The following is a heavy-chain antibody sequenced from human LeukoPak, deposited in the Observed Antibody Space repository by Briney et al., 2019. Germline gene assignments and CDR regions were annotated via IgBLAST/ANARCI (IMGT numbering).Heavy chain of an antibody. CDR3: ASNYWYYYGSGSDDAFDI. D-gene: IGHD3-10*01. CDR1: GFTFSDYY. J-gene: IGHJ3*02. Sequence: GGSLRLSCAASGFTFSDYYMSWIRQAPWKGLEWVSYISSSGSTIYYADSVKGRFTISRDNAKNSLYLQMNSLRAEDTAVYYCASNYWYYYGSGSDDAFDIWGQGTMVTVSS. CDR2: ISSSGSTI. V-gene: IGHV3-11*01.